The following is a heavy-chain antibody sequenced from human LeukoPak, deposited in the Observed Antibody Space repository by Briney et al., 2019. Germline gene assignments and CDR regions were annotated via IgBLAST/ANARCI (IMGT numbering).Heavy chain of an antibody. CDR3: ARRLQRHFDY. Sequence: GESLKISCKGSGYSFTSYWIGWVRHVPGKGLEWMGRIDPSDSYTNYSPSFQGHVTISVDKSISTAYLQWSSLKASDTAMYYCARRLQRHFDYWGQGTLVTVSS. CDR1: GYSFTSYW. J-gene: IGHJ4*02. D-gene: IGHD2-15*01. V-gene: IGHV5-10-1*01. CDR2: IDPSDSYT.